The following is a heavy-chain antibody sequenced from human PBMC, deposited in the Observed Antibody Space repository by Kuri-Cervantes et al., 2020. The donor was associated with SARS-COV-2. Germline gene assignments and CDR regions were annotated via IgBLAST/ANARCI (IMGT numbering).Heavy chain of an antibody. D-gene: IGHD3-3*01. J-gene: IGHJ4*02. CDR3: AREDHDFWSGYVDY. Sequence: GESLKISCAASGFTFSSYAMHWVRQAPGKGLERVAVISYDGSNKYYADSVKGRFTISRDNAKNSLHLQMNSLRAEDTAVYYCAREDHDFWSGYVDYWGQGTLVTVSS. CDR1: GFTFSSYA. CDR2: ISYDGSNK. V-gene: IGHV3-30-3*01.